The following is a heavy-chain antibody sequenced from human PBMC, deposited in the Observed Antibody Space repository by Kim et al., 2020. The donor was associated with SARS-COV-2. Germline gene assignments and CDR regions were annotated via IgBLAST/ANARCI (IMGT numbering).Heavy chain of an antibody. D-gene: IGHD3-10*01. Sequence: GGSLRLSCAASGFTFSSYAMSWVRQAPGKGLEWVSAISGSGGSTYYADSVKGRFTISRDNSKNTLYLQMNSLRAEDTAVYYCAKQSMVRGVITLGYWGQGTLVTVSS. CDR2: ISGSGGST. CDR1: GFTFSSYA. V-gene: IGHV3-23*01. J-gene: IGHJ4*02. CDR3: AKQSMVRGVITLGY.